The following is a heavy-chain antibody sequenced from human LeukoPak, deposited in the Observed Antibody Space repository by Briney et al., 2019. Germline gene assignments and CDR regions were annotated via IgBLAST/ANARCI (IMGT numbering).Heavy chain of an antibody. CDR1: GFTFSTHA. D-gene: IGHD2-8*01. CDR2: IGGSGEST. V-gene: IGHV3-23*01. J-gene: IGHJ3*01. CDR3: ARRGGSNGWGAFDV. Sequence: GGSLRLSCAASGFTFSTHAMNWVRQAPGKGLEWVSNIGGSGESTYYADSVKGRFTISRDDSKNTVFLQMNSLSRDDTAVYYCARRGGSNGWGAFDVWGQGTTITVSS.